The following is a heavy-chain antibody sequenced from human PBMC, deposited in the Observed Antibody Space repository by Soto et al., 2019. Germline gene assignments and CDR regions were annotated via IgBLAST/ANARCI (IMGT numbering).Heavy chain of an antibody. CDR3: ASHYDMWSGYLSPVDY. D-gene: IGHD3-3*01. CDR1: GYTFSDYY. J-gene: IGHJ4*02. V-gene: IGHV3-11*01. Sequence: QVQLVESGGDLVKPGGSLRLSCAASGYTFSDYYMSWIRQAPGKGLEWISYIDTSGTKIYYADSVKGRFTITRDDAKNSLYLEMNRLRDADTAVYYCASHYDMWSGYLSPVDYWGQRTLVTVSS. CDR2: IDTSGTKI.